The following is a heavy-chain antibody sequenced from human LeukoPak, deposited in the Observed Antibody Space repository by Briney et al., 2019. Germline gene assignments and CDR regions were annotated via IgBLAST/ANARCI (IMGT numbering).Heavy chain of an antibody. J-gene: IGHJ6*03. CDR2: IKQDGSEK. CDR1: GFTFSSYW. CDR3: ARAVHGDYGGYYCYMDV. Sequence: TGGSLRLSCAASGFTFSSYWMSWVRQAPGKGLEWVANIKQDGSEKYYVDSVKGRFTISRDNAKSSLYLQMNSLRAEDTAVYYCARAVHGDYGGYYCYMDVWGKGTTVTVSS. V-gene: IGHV3-7*01. D-gene: IGHD4-17*01.